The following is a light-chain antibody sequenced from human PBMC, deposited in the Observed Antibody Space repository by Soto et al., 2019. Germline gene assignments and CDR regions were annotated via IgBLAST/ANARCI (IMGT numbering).Light chain of an antibody. CDR2: GAS. CDR1: PTIRSNY. Sequence: ETVLTQSPGTLSLSPGERATLSCRASPTIRSNYLAWYRQTPGQAPRLLIYGASNRATGIADRFSGSGSGTDFTLIISRLETEDFALYYCQQYGSSPWTFGQGTKVESK. CDR3: QQYGSSPWT. V-gene: IGKV3-20*01. J-gene: IGKJ1*01.